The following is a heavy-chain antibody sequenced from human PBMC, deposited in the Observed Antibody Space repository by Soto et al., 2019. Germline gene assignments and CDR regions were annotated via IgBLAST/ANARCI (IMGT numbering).Heavy chain of an antibody. CDR3: ARASHCSGGSCYSGDFDY. J-gene: IGHJ4*02. CDR2: IYYSGST. D-gene: IGHD2-15*01. Sequence: SETLSLTCTVSGGSISSYYWSWIRQPPGKGLEWTGYIYYSGSTNYNPSLKSRVTISVDTSKNQFSLKLSSVTAADTAVYYCARASHCSGGSCYSGDFDYWGQGTLVTVSS. CDR1: GGSISSYY. V-gene: IGHV4-59*12.